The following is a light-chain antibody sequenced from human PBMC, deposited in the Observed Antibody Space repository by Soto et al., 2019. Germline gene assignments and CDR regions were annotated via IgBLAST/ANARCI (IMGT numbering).Light chain of an antibody. Sequence: QSVLTQPPSVSGTPGQSITISCSGSSSNIGTYTLNWSQHLPGTAPKLLFSTYDQRPSGVADRFSGSKSGTSASLAISGLRSEDEADYSCAAWDDRVNGVVFGGGTKLTVL. CDR3: AAWDDRVNGVV. J-gene: IGLJ2*01. V-gene: IGLV1-44*01. CDR1: SSNIGTYT. CDR2: TYD.